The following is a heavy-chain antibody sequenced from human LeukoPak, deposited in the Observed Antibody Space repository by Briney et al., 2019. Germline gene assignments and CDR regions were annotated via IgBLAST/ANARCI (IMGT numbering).Heavy chain of an antibody. V-gene: IGHV1-46*01. CDR2: INPTGGST. J-gene: IGHJ4*02. Sequence: ASVEVSCKASGYTFTSYFIHWVRQAPGQGLEWMGFINPTGGSTTYAQKSQGRITMTRDTSTSTVYMELSSLRSGDTAVYYCTRDSTGSGWYGIDYWGQGTLVTVSS. CDR1: GYTFTSYF. D-gene: IGHD6-19*01. CDR3: TRDSTGSGWYGIDY.